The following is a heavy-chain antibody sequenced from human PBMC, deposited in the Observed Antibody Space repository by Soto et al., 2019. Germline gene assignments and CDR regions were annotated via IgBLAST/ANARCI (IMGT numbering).Heavy chain of an antibody. CDR3: ARHERRAADIVVVVASGAFDI. V-gene: IGHV4-59*08. CDR1: GGSISRYY. J-gene: IGHJ3*02. Sequence: EKLSLPYTVSGGSISRYYWSWIRQPPGKGLEWIGYIYYSGSTNYNPSLKSRVTISVDTSKNQFSLKLSSVTAADTAVYYCARHERRAADIVVVVASGAFDIWGQGTMVT. CDR2: IYYSGST. D-gene: IGHD2-15*01.